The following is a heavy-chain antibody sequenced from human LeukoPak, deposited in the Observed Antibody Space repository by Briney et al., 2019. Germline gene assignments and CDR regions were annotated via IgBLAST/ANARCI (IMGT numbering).Heavy chain of an antibody. D-gene: IGHD6-13*01. CDR3: ARDRVSSSWYSGWFDP. Sequence: GGSLRLSCAASGFTFSSYSMNWVRQAPGKGREWVSSISSSSSYIYYADSVKGRFTISRDNAKTSLYLQMNCLRAEDTAVYYCARDRVSSSWYSGWFDPWGQGTLVTVSS. CDR2: ISSSSSYI. V-gene: IGHV3-21*01. CDR1: GFTFSSYS. J-gene: IGHJ5*02.